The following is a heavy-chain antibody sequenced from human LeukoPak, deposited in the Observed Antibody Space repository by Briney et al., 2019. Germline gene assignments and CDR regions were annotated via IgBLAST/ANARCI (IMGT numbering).Heavy chain of an antibody. CDR2: IYYRGDI. CDR3: ATNKDWAEAD. J-gene: IGHJ4*02. D-gene: IGHD3/OR15-3a*01. V-gene: IGHV4-59*02. Sequence: SETLSLTCSVSDGSVRTYYWSWIRQSPGQGLEWIGNIYYRGDINYNPSLKSRVIISIDTSKNQFSLKVTSLTAADTAVYYCATNKDWAEADWGQGTLVIVSS. CDR1: DGSVRTYY.